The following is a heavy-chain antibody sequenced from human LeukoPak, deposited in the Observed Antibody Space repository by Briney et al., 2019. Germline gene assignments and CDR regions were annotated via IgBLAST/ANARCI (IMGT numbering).Heavy chain of an antibody. CDR1: GFTFSVYP. D-gene: IGHD2-2*01. J-gene: IGHJ1*01. Sequence: GGSLRLSCTASGFTFSVYPLTWVRQVPGKGLEWVASITDSGATPKYADFAKGRFTISRDNSKNTLYLQLNSLRVEDTAEYYCVKLGHCSGVSCYWDLSYDLWGQGTLVAVSS. CDR2: ITDSGATP. V-gene: IGHV3-23*01. CDR3: VKLGHCSGVSCYWDLSYDL.